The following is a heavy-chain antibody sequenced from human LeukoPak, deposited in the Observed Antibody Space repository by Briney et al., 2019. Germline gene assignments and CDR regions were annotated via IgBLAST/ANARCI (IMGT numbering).Heavy chain of an antibody. CDR1: GGSSSGYY. D-gene: IGHD6-19*01. J-gene: IGHJ6*02. CDR3: ARGRVEQWRYYYGMDV. V-gene: IGHV4-34*01. CDR2: INHSGGT. Sequence: KASETLSLTCAVYGGSSSGYYWSWIRQPPGKGLEWIGEINHSGGTNYNPSLKSRVTISVDTSKNQFSLKLSSVTAADTAVYYCARGRVEQWRYYYGMDVWGQGTTVTVSS.